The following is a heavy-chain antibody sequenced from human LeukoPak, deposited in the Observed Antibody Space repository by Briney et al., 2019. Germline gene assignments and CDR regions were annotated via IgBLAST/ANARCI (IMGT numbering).Heavy chain of an antibody. CDR1: GYYG. CDR2: VRYDGSNK. Sequence: PGGSLRLSCAASGYYGMHWVRQAPGKGLEWVAFVRYDGSNKYHADSVKGRFTISRDNSKNTLYLQMNSLRAEDTAVYYCAKGSIPAAITYYMDVWGKGTTVTVSS. D-gene: IGHD2-2*01. CDR3: AKGSIPAAITYYMDV. V-gene: IGHV3-30*02. J-gene: IGHJ6*03.